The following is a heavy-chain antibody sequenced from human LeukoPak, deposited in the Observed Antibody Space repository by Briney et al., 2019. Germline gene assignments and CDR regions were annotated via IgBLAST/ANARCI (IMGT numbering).Heavy chain of an antibody. D-gene: IGHD6-13*01. CDR2: INPNSGGT. CDR3: AIASGYSSSWYDY. J-gene: IGHJ4*02. V-gene: IGHV1-2*02. CDR1: GYTFTGYY. Sequence: ASVKVSCKASGYTFTGYYMHWVRQAPGRGLEWMGWINPNSGGTNYAQKFQGRVTMTRDTSISTAYMELSRLRSDDTAVYYCAIASGYSSSWYDYWGQGTLVTVSS.